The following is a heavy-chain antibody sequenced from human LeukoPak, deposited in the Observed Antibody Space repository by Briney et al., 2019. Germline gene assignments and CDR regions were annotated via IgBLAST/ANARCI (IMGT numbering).Heavy chain of an antibody. CDR1: GGSISSHY. CDR3: ARGHRTYYYYGMDV. J-gene: IGHJ6*02. V-gene: IGHV4-34*01. CDR2: INHSGST. Sequence: SETLSLTCTVSGGSISSHYWSWIRQPPGKGLEWIGEINHSGSTNYNPSLKSRVTISVDTSKNQFSLKLSSVTAADTAVYYCARGHRTYYYYGMDVWGQGTTVTVSS.